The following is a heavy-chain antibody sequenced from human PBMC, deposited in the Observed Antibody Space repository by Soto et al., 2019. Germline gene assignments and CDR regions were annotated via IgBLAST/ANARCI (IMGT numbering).Heavy chain of an antibody. V-gene: IGHV3-23*01. J-gene: IGHJ4*02. CDR3: ANRAGIQQQWLAPFDY. Sequence: EVQLLESGGGLVQPGGSLRLSCAASGFTFSSYAMSWVRQAPGKGLEWVSAISGSGGSTYYADSVKGRFTISRDNSKNTLYLQMNSLRAEDTAVYYCANRAGIQQQWLAPFDYWGQGTLVTVSS. CDR1: GFTFSSYA. CDR2: ISGSGGST. D-gene: IGHD6-19*01.